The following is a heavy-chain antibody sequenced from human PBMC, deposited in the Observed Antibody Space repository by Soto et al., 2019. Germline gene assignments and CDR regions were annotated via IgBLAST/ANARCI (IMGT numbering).Heavy chain of an antibody. CDR2: VWFDGGNK. CDR3: ARAPAGDYTLYHYYTMDV. V-gene: IGHV3-33*01. D-gene: IGHD4-17*01. CDR1: GFTFSDHA. Sequence: QVQLVASGGGVVQPGTSLRLSCEASGFTFSDHAMHWVRKPPGKGLEWVAVVWFDGGNKFYTNSVKGRFTISRDNSKNTLFLQMNSLRVVDTAVYYCARAPAGDYTLYHYYTMDVWGQGTPVTVSS. J-gene: IGHJ6*02.